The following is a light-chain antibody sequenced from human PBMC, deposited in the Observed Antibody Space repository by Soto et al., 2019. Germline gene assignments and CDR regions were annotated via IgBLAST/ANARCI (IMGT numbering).Light chain of an antibody. J-gene: IGKJ1*01. CDR3: VQDYNYPRT. CDR1: QGIRND. V-gene: IGKV1-6*01. CDR2: AAS. Sequence: AIQMTQSPSSLSASVGDRVTITCRASQGIRNDLGWYQQKPGRAPKLLIYAASSLQSGVPSRFSGSGSGTDFTLNISSLQPEDFATYYCVQDYNYPRTFGQGTKVEIE.